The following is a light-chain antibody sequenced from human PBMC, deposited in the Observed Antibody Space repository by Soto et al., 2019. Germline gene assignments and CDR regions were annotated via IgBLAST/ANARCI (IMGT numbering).Light chain of an antibody. CDR3: QQYDNLPRT. V-gene: IGKV1-33*01. J-gene: IGKJ1*01. Sequence: DIQMTQSPSSLSASVGDRVTITCQASQAINNYLNWYQQKPGKAPKLLIYDASNLETGVPSRFSGGGSGTEFSFTISSLQPEDIATYYCQQYDNLPRTFGQGTKVEIK. CDR1: QAINNY. CDR2: DAS.